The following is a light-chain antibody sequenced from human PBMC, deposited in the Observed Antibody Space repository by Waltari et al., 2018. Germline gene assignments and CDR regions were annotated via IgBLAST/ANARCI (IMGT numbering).Light chain of an antibody. V-gene: IGKV3-20*01. J-gene: IGKJ1*01. CDR3: QHYVRLPAT. Sequence: EIGLTQSPGILSLSLGDRATLSCRASQSVSRTLAWYQQKPGQAPRLLIYGASTRATGIPDRFSGGGSGTDFSLTISRLEPEDFAVYYCQHYVRLPATFGQGTKVEIK. CDR1: QSVSRT. CDR2: GAS.